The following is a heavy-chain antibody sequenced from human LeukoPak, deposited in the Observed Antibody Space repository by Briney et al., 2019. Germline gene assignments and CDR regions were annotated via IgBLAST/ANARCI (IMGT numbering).Heavy chain of an antibody. D-gene: IGHD2-15*01. V-gene: IGHV1-69*04. J-gene: IGHJ4*02. Sequence: ASVKVSCKASGYTFTSYGISWVRQAPGQRLEWMGRIIPILGIANYAQKFQGRVTITADKSTSTAYMELSSLRSEDTAVYYCASENIVVVVAAQGPFDYWGQGTLVTVSS. CDR2: IIPILGIA. CDR3: ASENIVVVVAAQGPFDY. CDR1: GYTFTSYG.